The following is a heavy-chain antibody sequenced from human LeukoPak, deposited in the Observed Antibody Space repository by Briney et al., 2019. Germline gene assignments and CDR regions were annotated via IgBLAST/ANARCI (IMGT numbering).Heavy chain of an antibody. D-gene: IGHD2-21*02. CDR1: GYTFTSYD. Sequence: ASVKVSCKASGYTFTSYDINWVRQATGQGLEWMGWMNPNSGNTGYAQKFQGRVTMTRNTSISTAYMELSSLRSEDTAVYYCARSLLVVVTAIPYYYYYYYMDVWGKGTTVTISS. CDR3: ARSLLVVVTAIPYYYYYYYMDV. V-gene: IGHV1-8*01. J-gene: IGHJ6*03. CDR2: MNPNSGNT.